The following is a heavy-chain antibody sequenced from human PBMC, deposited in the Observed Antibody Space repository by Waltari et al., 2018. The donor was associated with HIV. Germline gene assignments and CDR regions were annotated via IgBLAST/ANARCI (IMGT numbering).Heavy chain of an antibody. Sequence: EVQLVESGGGLVEPGGSRRLSCVASGFTFSSSWMHWARQAPGKGLMWVSRINSDGSSTTYADSVKGRFTISRDNAKNTLYLQMNSLRAEDTAVYYCARHLPANDYWGQGTLVTVSS. CDR3: ARHLPANDY. J-gene: IGHJ4*02. CDR2: INSDGSST. V-gene: IGHV3-74*01. D-gene: IGHD2-2*01. CDR1: GFTFSSSW.